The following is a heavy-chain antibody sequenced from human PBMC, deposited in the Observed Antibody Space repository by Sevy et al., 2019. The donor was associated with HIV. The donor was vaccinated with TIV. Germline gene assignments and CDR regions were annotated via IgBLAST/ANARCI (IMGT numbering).Heavy chain of an antibody. J-gene: IGHJ4*02. V-gene: IGHV4-34*01. Sequence: SETLSLTCAVYGGSFSGYYWSWIRQPPGKGLEWIGEINHSGSTNYNPTLKSRVTISVDTSKNQFSLKLSSVTAADTAVYYCARGGYGGNSGGGYWGQGTLVTVSS. D-gene: IGHD4-17*01. CDR3: ARGGYGGNSGGGY. CDR1: GGSFSGYY. CDR2: INHSGST.